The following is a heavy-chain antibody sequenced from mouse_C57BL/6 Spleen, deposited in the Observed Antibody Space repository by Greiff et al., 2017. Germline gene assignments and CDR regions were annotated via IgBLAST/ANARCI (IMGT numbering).Heavy chain of an antibody. J-gene: IGHJ2*01. CDR2: IDPSDSYT. Sequence: QVQLKQPGAELVMPGASVKLSCKASGYTFTSYWMHWVKQRPGQGLEWIGEIDPSDSYTNYNQKFKGKSTLTVDKSSSTAYMQLSSLTSEDSAVYYCAMRLRRTLDYWGQGTTLTVSS. V-gene: IGHV1-69*01. D-gene: IGHD2-2*01. CDR1: GYTFTSYW. CDR3: AMRLRRTLDY.